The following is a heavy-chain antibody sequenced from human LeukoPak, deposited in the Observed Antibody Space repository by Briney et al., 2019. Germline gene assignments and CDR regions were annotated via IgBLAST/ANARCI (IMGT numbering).Heavy chain of an antibody. V-gene: IGHV5-51*01. CDR1: GYGFSSYW. CDR2: IFPHDSDT. Sequence: AGESLKISCQGSGYGFSSYWIDWVRQMPGKGLEWMGVIFPHDSDTTYSPSFQGQISFSADRSTNTAYLQWHSPKASDTAIYYCARRPAGRAGFDPWGQGTLVIVS. D-gene: IGHD6-13*01. CDR3: ARRPAGRAGFDP. J-gene: IGHJ5*02.